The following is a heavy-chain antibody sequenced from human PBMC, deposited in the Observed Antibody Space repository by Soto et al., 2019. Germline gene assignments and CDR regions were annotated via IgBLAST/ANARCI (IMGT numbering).Heavy chain of an antibody. J-gene: IGHJ5*02. CDR3: TSSSGYNWFDP. V-gene: IGHV3-30-3*01. CDR2: LSYDGTNK. CDR1: GFTFRSYA. Sequence: PGGSLRLSCAASGFTFRSYAMHWVRQAPGKGLEWVAGLSYDGTNKYYADSVKGRFTISRDNSKNTLYLQMNSLRAEDTGVYYCTSSSGYNWFDPWGQGTLVTVSS. D-gene: IGHD3-10*01.